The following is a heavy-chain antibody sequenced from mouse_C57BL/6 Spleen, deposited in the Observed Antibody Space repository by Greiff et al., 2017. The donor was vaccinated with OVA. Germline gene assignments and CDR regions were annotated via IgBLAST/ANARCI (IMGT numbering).Heavy chain of an antibody. CDR2: IDPSDSYT. Sequence: VQLQQPGAELVKPGASVKLSCKASGYTFTSYWMQWVKQRPGQGLAWIGEIDPSDSYTNYNQKFKGKATLTVDTSSSTAYMQLSSLTSEDSAVYYCARLSNYADYYAMDYWGQGTSVTVSS. CDR1: GYTFTSYW. V-gene: IGHV1-50*01. CDR3: ARLSNYADYYAMDY. D-gene: IGHD2-5*01. J-gene: IGHJ4*01.